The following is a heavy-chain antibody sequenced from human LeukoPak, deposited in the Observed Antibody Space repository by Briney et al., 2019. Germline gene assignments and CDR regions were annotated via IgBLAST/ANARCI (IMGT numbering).Heavy chain of an antibody. CDR3: AKDKGDFQFDY. D-gene: IGHD3-3*01. CDR2: IWYDGSNK. V-gene: IGHV3-30*02. Sequence: GGSLCHSRAASGFTFTTYGIHWVRQAPGKGPEWVAIIWYDGSNKYYADSVKGRFTISRDNSNNTLYLQMNSLRAADTAVYYCAKDKGDFQFDYW. CDR1: GFTFTTYG. J-gene: IGHJ4*01.